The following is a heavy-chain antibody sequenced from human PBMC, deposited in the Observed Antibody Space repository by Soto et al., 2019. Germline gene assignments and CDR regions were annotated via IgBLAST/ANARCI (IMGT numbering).Heavy chain of an antibody. V-gene: IGHV1-69*13. CDR1: GGTFSSYA. CDR2: IIPIFCTA. CDR3: ARSNGRSSGRYDFRFDP. J-gene: IGHJ5*02. D-gene: IGHD6-19*01. Sequence: ASVKVPCKASGGTFSSYAISWLRQAPGQGLEWVGGIIPIFCTANYAQKFQGRDTITADESTSTAYMELSSLRSEDTAVYYCARSNGRSSGRYDFRFDPWGQGTLVTVSS.